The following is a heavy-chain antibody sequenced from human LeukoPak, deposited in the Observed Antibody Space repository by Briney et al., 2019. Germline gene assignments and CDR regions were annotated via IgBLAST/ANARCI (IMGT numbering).Heavy chain of an antibody. J-gene: IGHJ5*02. Sequence: GGSLRLSCAASGFTFSSYGMTWVRQGPGKGLEWLSSISGSGGATYYADSVKVRFTISRDNSKNTLYLQMNSLRADDTAVYCCASYYGSGSNNWLDPWGQGTLVTVSS. CDR2: ISGSGGAT. CDR1: GFTFSSYG. D-gene: IGHD3-10*01. CDR3: ASYYGSGSNNWLDP. V-gene: IGHV3-23*01.